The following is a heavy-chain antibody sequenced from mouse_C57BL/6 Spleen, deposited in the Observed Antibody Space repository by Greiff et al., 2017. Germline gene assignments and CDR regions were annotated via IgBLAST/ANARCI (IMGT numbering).Heavy chain of an antibody. V-gene: IGHV1-80*01. CDR3: ARKEDLNYDGSSLVPL. J-gene: IGHJ3*01. D-gene: IGHD1-1*01. CDR1: GYAFSSYW. Sequence: VQLQQSGAELVKPGASVKISCKASGYAFSSYWMNWVKQRPGKGLEWIGQIYPGDGDTNYNGKFKGKATLTADESSSTAYMQLSSLTSEDSAVYFCARKEDLNYDGSSLVPLWGQGTLVTVSA. CDR2: IYPGDGDT.